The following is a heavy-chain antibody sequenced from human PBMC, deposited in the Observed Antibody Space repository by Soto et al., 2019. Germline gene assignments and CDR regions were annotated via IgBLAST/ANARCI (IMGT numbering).Heavy chain of an antibody. Sequence: EVQLVESGGGLVQPGGSLRLSCEASGFTLSSYSMNWARQAPGQGLEWVSYISSSSSTIYYADSVKGRFTISRDNAKNSLYLQMNSLSDEDTAVYYCARDNPRSSGWDVWGPGTTVTVSS. J-gene: IGHJ6*02. CDR2: ISSSSSTI. V-gene: IGHV3-48*02. CDR1: GFTLSSYS. CDR3: ARDNPRSSGWDV.